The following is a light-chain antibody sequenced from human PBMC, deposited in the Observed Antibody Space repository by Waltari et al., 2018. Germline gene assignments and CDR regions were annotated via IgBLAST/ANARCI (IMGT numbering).Light chain of an antibody. CDR1: SSDVGGYHH. CDR2: KVT. CDR3: SSYTTSNTWV. V-gene: IGLV2-14*01. Sequence: QSALTQPASASGSPGQSTTISCPGTSSDVGGYHHVSWYQHHPGKAPKLMIFKVTDRPSGVSNRFSGSKSGNTASLTISGLQAEDEADYYCSSYTTSNTWVFGGGTKVTVL. J-gene: IGLJ3*02.